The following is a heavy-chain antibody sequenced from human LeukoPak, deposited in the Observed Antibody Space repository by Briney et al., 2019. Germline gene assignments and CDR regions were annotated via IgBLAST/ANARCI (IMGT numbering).Heavy chain of an antibody. J-gene: IGHJ4*02. D-gene: IGHD3-22*01. CDR1: GGSISSYY. V-gene: IGHV4-59*01. Sequence: PSETLSLTCTVSGGSISSYYWSWIRQPPGKGLEWIGYIYYSGSTNYNPSLKGRVTISVDTSKNQFSLKLSSVTAADTAVYYCASAYDSGGYYVDYWGQGTLVTVSA. CDR3: ASAYDSGGYYVDY. CDR2: IYYSGST.